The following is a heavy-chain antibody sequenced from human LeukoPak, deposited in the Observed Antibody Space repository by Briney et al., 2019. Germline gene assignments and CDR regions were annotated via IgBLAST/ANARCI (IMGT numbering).Heavy chain of an antibody. CDR1: GYSFTSYW. CDR2: IYPGDSDT. CDR3: AKLGGGADDYSKKGFDY. D-gene: IGHD5-12*01. V-gene: IGHV5-51*01. Sequence: GESLKISCKGSGYSFTSYWIGWVRQMPGKGLEWMGIIYPGDSDTRYSPSFQGQVTISADKSISTAYLQWSSLKASDTAIYYCAKLGGGADDYSKKGFDYWGQGTLVTVSS. J-gene: IGHJ4*02.